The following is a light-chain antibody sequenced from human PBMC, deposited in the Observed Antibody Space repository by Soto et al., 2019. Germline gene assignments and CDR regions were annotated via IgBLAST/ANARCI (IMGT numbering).Light chain of an antibody. Sequence: EIVVTQSPATLSVDPGERATLSCRASQSVSSNLAWYQHKPGQAPRLRTYGASTRATGIPARLSGSGSGTEFSLTISSLQPDDFATYYCQQYSSHSTFGQGTKVDIK. CDR1: QSVSSN. J-gene: IGKJ1*01. V-gene: IGKV3-15*01. CDR3: QQYSSHST. CDR2: GAS.